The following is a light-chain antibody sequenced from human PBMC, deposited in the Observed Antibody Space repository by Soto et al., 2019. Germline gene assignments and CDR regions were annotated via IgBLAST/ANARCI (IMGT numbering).Light chain of an antibody. CDR2: AAS. CDR3: QNYNSSPLT. CDR1: QGISDY. J-gene: IGKJ4*01. Sequence: DIKMTQSPSSLSASLGDTVTITCRASQGISDYLAWYQQKPGKGPKLLIFAASTLQSGVPSRFSGGGSGTHFTLSISSLQPEVVATYYCQNYNSSPLTFGGGTKVEIK. V-gene: IGKV1-27*01.